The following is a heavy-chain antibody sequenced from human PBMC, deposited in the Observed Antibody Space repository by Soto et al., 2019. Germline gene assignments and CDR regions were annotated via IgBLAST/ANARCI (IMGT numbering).Heavy chain of an antibody. CDR3: ATLMYSGTYYADY. CDR2: TRNKANSYTT. CDR1: GFTFSDHY. J-gene: IGHJ4*02. D-gene: IGHD1-26*01. V-gene: IGHV3-72*01. Sequence: GGSLRLSCAASGFTFSDHYMDWVRQAPGKGLEWVGRTRNKANSYTTEYAASVKGRFTISRDDSKTSLYLQMNSLKTEDTAVYYCATLMYSGTYYADYWGQGALVTVSS.